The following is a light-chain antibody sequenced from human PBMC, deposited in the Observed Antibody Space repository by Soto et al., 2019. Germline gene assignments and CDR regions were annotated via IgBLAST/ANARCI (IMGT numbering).Light chain of an antibody. CDR2: DVS. CDR1: NSDIGGFNY. CDR3: SSFTSSITVV. J-gene: IGLJ2*01. Sequence: QSALTQPASVSGSPGQSITISCTGTNSDIGGFNYVTWYQQHPGKAPKLLISDVSNRPSGVSNRFSGSKSGNTASLTISGLQAEDEADYYCSSFTSSITVVFGGGTQLTVL. V-gene: IGLV2-14*03.